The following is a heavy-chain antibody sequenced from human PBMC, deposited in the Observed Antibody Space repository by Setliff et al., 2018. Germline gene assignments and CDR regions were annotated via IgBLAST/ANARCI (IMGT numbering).Heavy chain of an antibody. D-gene: IGHD5-12*01. J-gene: IGHJ4*02. CDR2: INHSGST. V-gene: IGHV4-34*01. Sequence: SETLSLTCTISGGSISSYFWAWIRQSPGKGLEWIGEINHSGSTNYNPSLKSRVTISVDTSKNQFSLKLSSVTAADTAVYYCARGGRDGYNYELDYWGQGTLVTVSS. CDR1: GGSISSYF. CDR3: ARGGRDGYNYELDY.